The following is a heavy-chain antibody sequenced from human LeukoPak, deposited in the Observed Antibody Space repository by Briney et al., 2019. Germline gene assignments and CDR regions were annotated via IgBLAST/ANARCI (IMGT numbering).Heavy chain of an antibody. CDR1: GGSFSGYY. Sequence: SETLSLTCAVYGGSFSGYYWSWIRQPPGKGLEWIGEINHSGSTNYNPSLKSRVTISVDTSKNQFSLKLSSVTAADTVVYYCARFYDILTGYSIGNWFDPWGQGTLVTVSS. J-gene: IGHJ5*02. CDR3: ARFYDILTGYSIGNWFDP. D-gene: IGHD3-9*01. V-gene: IGHV4-34*01. CDR2: INHSGST.